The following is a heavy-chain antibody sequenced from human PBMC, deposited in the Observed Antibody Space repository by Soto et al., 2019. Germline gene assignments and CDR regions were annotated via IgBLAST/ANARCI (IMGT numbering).Heavy chain of an antibody. Sequence: QVQLVESGGGLVQPGGSLRLSCAASGFTFSGYNMSWIRQAPGKGLEWVSYITSSGSNTFDAESVKGRFTISRDNTMNLLYLQMNSLSAEDTAVYYCARRGTISSAHHFDHWGQGTVVTVSS. CDR2: ITSSGSNT. CDR1: GFTFSGYN. J-gene: IGHJ4*02. D-gene: IGHD6-6*01. V-gene: IGHV3-11*01. CDR3: ARRGTISSAHHFDH.